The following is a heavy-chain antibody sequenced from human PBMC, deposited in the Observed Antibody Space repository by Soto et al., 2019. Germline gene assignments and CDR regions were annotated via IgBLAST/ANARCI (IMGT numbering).Heavy chain of an antibody. CDR3: ARLTQVAALPAHYYYYGMDV. J-gene: IGHJ6*02. V-gene: IGHV5-10-1*01. CDR1: GYSFTSYW. D-gene: IGHD6-6*01. CDR2: IDPSDSYT. Sequence: PGESLKISCKGSGYSFTSYWISWVRQMPGKGLEWMGRIDPSDSYTNYSPSFQGHVTISADKSISTAYLQWSSLKASDTAMYYCARLTQVAALPAHYYYYGMDVWGQGTTVTVSS.